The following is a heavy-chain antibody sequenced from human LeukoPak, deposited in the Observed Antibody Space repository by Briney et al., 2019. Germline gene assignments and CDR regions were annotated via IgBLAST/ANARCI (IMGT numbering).Heavy chain of an antibody. CDR2: IYHSGST. D-gene: IGHD6-13*01. V-gene: IGHV4-4*02. CDR1: GGSISSSNW. J-gene: IGHJ4*02. CDR3: ARAPGYSSSWVDY. Sequence: SETLSLTCAVSGGSISSSNWWSWVRQPPGKGLEWIGEIYHSGSTNYNPSLKSRVTISVDKSKNQFSLKLSPVTAADTAVYYCARAPGYSSSWVDYWGQGTLVTVSS.